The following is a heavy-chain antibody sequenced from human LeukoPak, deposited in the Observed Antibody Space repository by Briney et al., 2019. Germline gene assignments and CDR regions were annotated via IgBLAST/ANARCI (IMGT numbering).Heavy chain of an antibody. J-gene: IGHJ4*02. CDR3: AKAAWLPKFDY. D-gene: IGHD5-12*01. CDR2: ISRRGSTI. CDR1: GFPFSSYE. Sequence: PGGTLGLLCAVSGFPFSSYEMNWVRQAPGKGLVRVSYISRRGSTIYYADSVKSGFTISRDNANKSLYQQMNSLRAEDTAVYYCAKAAWLPKFDYWGQGTLVTVSS. V-gene: IGHV3-48*03.